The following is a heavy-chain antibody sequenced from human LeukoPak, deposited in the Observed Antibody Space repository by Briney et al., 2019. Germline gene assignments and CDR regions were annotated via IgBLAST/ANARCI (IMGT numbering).Heavy chain of an antibody. J-gene: IGHJ4*02. V-gene: IGHV4-34*01. CDR3: ARGRYCSSTSCYKSFLGFDY. CDR1: GGSFSGYY. D-gene: IGHD2-2*02. Sequence: SETLSLTCAVYGGSFSGYYWSWIRQPPGKGLEWIGEINHSGSTNYNPSLKSRVTISVDTSKNQFSLKLSPVTAADTAVYYCARGRYCSSTSCYKSFLGFDYWGQGTLVTVSS. CDR2: INHSGST.